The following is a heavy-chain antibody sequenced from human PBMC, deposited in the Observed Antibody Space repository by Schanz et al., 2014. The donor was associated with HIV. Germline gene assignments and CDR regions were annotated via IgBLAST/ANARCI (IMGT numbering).Heavy chain of an antibody. CDR2: IGHEGNDI. J-gene: IGHJ4*02. D-gene: IGHD1-26*01. Sequence: VESGGGVVQPGRSLRLSCAASGFTFSSYGMHWVRQAPGKGLEWVAVIGHEGNDIHYVDSVAGRFTISRDNSKNTLYLQLGSLRTEDTAVYYCARDLNVGRHFDYWGQGALVTVSS. CDR1: GFTFSSYG. CDR3: ARDLNVGRHFDY. V-gene: IGHV3-33*01.